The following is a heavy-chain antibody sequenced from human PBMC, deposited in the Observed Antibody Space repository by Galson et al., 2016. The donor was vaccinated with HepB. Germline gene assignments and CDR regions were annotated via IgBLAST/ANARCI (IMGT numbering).Heavy chain of an antibody. J-gene: IGHJ6*03. V-gene: IGHV3-7*03. Sequence: SLRLSCAASEFTFSSYYMGWVRLAPGKGLEWVANIKEDGSRQYYVDSVEGRFTISRDNAKDSLYLQMNSLRAEDTAVYYCARYRRYSANYYMDVWGKGTTVAV. D-gene: IGHD2-8*01. CDR3: ARYRRYSANYYMDV. CDR2: IKEDGSRQ. CDR1: EFTFSSYY.